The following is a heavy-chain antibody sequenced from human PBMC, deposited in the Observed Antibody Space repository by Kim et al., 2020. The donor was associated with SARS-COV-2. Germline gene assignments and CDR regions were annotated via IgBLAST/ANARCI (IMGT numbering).Heavy chain of an antibody. V-gene: IGHV3-23*01. Sequence: GGSLRLSCAASGFTFTNYAMSWVRQAPGKGLEWVSTISGSGGSTYYTDSVKGRFTISRDNSKNTLYLQMNSLRAEDTAVYFCAKDPFRMPIGWFDPWGQGTLVTVSS. CDR1: GFTFTNYA. J-gene: IGHJ5*02. D-gene: IGHD2-2*01. CDR2: ISGSGGST. CDR3: AKDPFRMPIGWFDP.